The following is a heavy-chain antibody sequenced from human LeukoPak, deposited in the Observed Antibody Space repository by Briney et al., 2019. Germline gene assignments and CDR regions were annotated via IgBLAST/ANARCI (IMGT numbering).Heavy chain of an antibody. D-gene: IGHD3-10*01. Sequence: SETLSLTCAVYGESSNNYYWTWIRQSPGKGLEWIGEINHSGSTNYNPSLKSRVTISVDPSKNQFSLKLTSVIAADTAVYYCARERGTRKTVRGVITNWFDPWGQGTLVTVSS. J-gene: IGHJ5*02. CDR1: GESSNNYY. CDR2: INHSGST. V-gene: IGHV4-34*01. CDR3: ARERGTRKTVRGVITNWFDP.